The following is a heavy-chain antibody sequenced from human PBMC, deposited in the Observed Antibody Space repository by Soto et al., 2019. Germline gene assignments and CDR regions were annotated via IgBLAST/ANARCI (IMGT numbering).Heavy chain of an antibody. V-gene: IGHV4-59*08. Sequence: SETLCLTCTVSGGSLSSYDGSWIRQPPGKGLEWIGYIYYSGSTNYNPSLKSRVTISVDTSKNQFSLKLSSVTAADTAVYYCARRYSSGFDFWGQGTLVTVSS. CDR1: GGSLSSYD. J-gene: IGHJ4*02. CDR3: ARRYSSGFDF. CDR2: IYYSGST. D-gene: IGHD6-19*01.